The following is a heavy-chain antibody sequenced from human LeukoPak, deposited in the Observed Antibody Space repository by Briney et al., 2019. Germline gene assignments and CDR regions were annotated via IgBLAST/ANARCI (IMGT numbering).Heavy chain of an antibody. V-gene: IGHV1-2*02. J-gene: IGHJ5*02. CDR2: INPNSGGT. Sequence: ASVKVSCKASGYTFTGYDMHWVRQAPGQGLEWMGWINPNSGGTNYAQKFQGRVTMTRDTSISTAYMELSRLRSDDTAVYYCARSLGYSSSWYSWGQGTLVTVSS. D-gene: IGHD6-13*01. CDR1: GYTFTGYD. CDR3: ARSLGYSSSWYS.